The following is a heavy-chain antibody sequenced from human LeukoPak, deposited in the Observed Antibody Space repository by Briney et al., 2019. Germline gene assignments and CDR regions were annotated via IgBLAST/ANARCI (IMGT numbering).Heavy chain of an antibody. D-gene: IGHD4-17*01. CDR3: ARGREYGDPFDY. CDR1: GFTFSSYG. J-gene: IGHJ4*02. V-gene: IGHV3-33*01. CDR2: IWYDGSNK. Sequence: GGSPRLSCAASGFTFSSYGMHWVRQAPGKGLEWVAVIWYDGSNKYYADSVKGRFTISRDNSKNTLYLQMNSLRAEDTAVYYCARGREYGDPFDYWGQGTLVTVSS.